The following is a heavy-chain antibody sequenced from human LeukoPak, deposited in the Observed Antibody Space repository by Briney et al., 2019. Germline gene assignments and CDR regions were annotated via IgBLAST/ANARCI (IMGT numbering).Heavy chain of an antibody. CDR3: ARDRSYATYMNY. CDR1: GFTFSSYA. Sequence: GGSLRLSCAASGFTFSSYAMHWVRQAPGKGLEWVSYISGSGDIIYYSDPVRGRFAVSRDNAKNSVYLQMNSLRAADTAVYYCARDRSYATYMNYWGQGTLVTVSS. D-gene: IGHD2-2*01. V-gene: IGHV3-48*04. J-gene: IGHJ4*02. CDR2: ISGSGDII.